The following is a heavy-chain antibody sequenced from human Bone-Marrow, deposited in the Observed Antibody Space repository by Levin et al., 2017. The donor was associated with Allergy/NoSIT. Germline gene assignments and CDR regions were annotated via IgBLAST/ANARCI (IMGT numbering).Heavy chain of an antibody. V-gene: IGHV3-15*01. CDR2: IKSKTDGGTT. Sequence: GESLKISCAASGFTLSNAWMTWVRQAPGKGLEWVGRIKSKTDGGTTDYAAPVKGRFTISRDDSKNTLYLQMNSLKSEDTALYYCTRYTYGYSDSWGQGTLVTVSS. CDR3: TRYTYGYSDS. D-gene: IGHD5-18*01. CDR1: GFTLSNAW. J-gene: IGHJ5*01.